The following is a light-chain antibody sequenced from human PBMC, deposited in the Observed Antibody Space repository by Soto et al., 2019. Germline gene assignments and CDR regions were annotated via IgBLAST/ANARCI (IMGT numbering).Light chain of an antibody. V-gene: IGKV1-16*02. CDR2: AAS. Sequence: DIQMTQSPSSLSASVGDRVTITCRASQDISNYLAWFQQKPGRPPKSLIYAASSLLGGVPSKFSGSGSGTDFTLTISSLQPEDFATYVCQQYNTYPFTFGPGTKVDIK. J-gene: IGKJ3*01. CDR3: QQYNTYPFT. CDR1: QDISNY.